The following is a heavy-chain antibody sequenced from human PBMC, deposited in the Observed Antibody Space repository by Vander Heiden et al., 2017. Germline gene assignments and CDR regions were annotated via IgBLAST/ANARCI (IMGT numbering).Heavy chain of an antibody. CDR1: GGSTSSNY. Sequence: QVQLQESGPGLVKPSETLSLSCTVSGGSTSSNYWSWIRQHPGKGLEWIGYIYYRGSTNYNPSLKSRVTISVDTSKNQFSLKLSSVTAADTAVYYCARGYYDSSGYYSLYGMDVWGQGTTVTVSS. D-gene: IGHD3-22*01. CDR3: ARGYYDSSGYYSLYGMDV. V-gene: IGHV4-59*01. CDR2: IYYRGST. J-gene: IGHJ6*02.